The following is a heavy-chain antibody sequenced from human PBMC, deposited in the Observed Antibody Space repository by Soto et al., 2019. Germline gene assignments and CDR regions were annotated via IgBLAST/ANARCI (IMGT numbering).Heavy chain of an antibody. Sequence: QVQLVESGGGVVQPGKSLRLSCAASGFTFNSHAMHWVRQAPGKGLEWVAVISNDEGNKQYADSVKGRFTISRDNSKNTLYLQMNSLRAEDTAVYYCARDQQRGIAAMAFDYWGQGTLVNLSS. CDR1: GFTFNSHA. D-gene: IGHD6-13*01. CDR2: ISNDEGNK. V-gene: IGHV3-30*04. CDR3: ARDQQRGIAAMAFDY. J-gene: IGHJ4*02.